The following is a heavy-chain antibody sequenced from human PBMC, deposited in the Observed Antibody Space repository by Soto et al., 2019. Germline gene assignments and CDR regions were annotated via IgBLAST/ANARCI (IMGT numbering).Heavy chain of an antibody. CDR2: INAGNGNT. D-gene: IGHD3-3*01. V-gene: IGHV1-3*01. CDR3: ARALLTISGVVNYYYYGMEV. J-gene: IGHJ6*01. Sequence: GASVKVSCKASGYTFTSYAMHWVRQAPGQRLEWMGWINAGNGNTKYSQKFQGRVTITRDTSASTAYMELSSLRSEDTAVYYCARALLTISGVVNYYYYGMEVLGQGTTVTVSS. CDR1: GYTFTSYA.